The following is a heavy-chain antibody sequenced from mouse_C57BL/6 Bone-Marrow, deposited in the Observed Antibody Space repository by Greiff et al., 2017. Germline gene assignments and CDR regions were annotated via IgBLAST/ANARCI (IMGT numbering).Heavy chain of an antibody. CDR2: IDPSDSYT. Sequence: QVQLQQPGAELVRPGTSVKLSCKASGYTFTSYWMHWVKQRPGQGLEWIGVIDPSDSYTNYNQKFKGKATLTVDTSSSTAYMQLSILTSEDSAVYCCARGYDYEDYWGQGTTLTVSA. D-gene: IGHD2-4*01. J-gene: IGHJ2*01. CDR3: ARGYDYEDY. CDR1: GYTFTSYW. V-gene: IGHV1-59*01.